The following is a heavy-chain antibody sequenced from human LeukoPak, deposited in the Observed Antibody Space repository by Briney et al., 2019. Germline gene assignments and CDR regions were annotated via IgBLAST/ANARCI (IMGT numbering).Heavy chain of an antibody. Sequence: GGSRRLSCAASGFTFSSYAMSWVRQAPGKGLEWVSYISSSGSSIYYADSVKGRFTISRDNAKNSLYLQMNRLRAEDTAVYYCARVQSRDYGMDVWGLGTTVTVSS. CDR3: ARVQSRDYGMDV. V-gene: IGHV3-48*03. J-gene: IGHJ6*02. CDR1: GFTFSSYA. CDR2: ISSSGSSI.